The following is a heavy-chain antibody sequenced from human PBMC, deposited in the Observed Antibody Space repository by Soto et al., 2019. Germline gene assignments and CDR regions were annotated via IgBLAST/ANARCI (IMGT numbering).Heavy chain of an antibody. Sequence: QVQLVQSGGGVVQPGRSLRLSCAASGFTFSNYALQWVRQAPGKGLEWVALISYDGKKTYYADSVKGRFTISRDNNNNMLSLHMSGLRREDSGGYFCAGDIVYDPPLFYYWGQGALVTVSS. CDR2: ISYDGKKT. J-gene: IGHJ4*02. CDR1: GFTFSNYA. D-gene: IGHD2-21*01. CDR3: AGDIVYDPPLFYY. V-gene: IGHV3-30*04.